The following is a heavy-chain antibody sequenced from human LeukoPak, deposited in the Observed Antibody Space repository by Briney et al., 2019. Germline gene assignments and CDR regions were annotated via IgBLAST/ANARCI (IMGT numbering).Heavy chain of an antibody. V-gene: IGHV1-2*06. CDR1: GYTFTGYY. J-gene: IGHJ4*02. CDR3: ARGYDYYDSSGYIDY. Sequence: GASVKVSCKASGYTFTGYYMHWVRQAPGQGLEWMERINPNSGGTNYAQKFQGRVTMTRDTSISTAYMELSRLRSDDTAVYYCARGYDYYDSSGYIDYWGQGTLVTVSS. D-gene: IGHD3-22*01. CDR2: INPNSGGT.